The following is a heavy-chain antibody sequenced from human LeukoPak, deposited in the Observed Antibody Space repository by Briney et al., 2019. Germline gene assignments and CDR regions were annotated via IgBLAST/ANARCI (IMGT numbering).Heavy chain of an antibody. CDR2: INPYSGGT. Sequence: ASVKVSCKASGYTFTGYYMHWVRQAPGQGLEWMGWINPYSGGTNYAQKFQGRVTMTRDTSISTAYIELSRLTSDDTAVYYCARPYCSGGSCHDYFDYWGQGTLVTVSS. CDR1: GYTFTGYY. D-gene: IGHD2-15*01. V-gene: IGHV1-2*02. CDR3: ARPYCSGGSCHDYFDY. J-gene: IGHJ4*02.